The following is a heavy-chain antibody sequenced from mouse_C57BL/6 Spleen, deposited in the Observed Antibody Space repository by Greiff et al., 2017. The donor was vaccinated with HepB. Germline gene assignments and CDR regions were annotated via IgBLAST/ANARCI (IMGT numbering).Heavy chain of an antibody. CDR1: GFTFSSYA. CDR3: TRGGGYYPYFDY. Sequence: EVKLQESGEGLVKPGGSLKLSCAASGFTFSSYAMSWVRQTPEKRLEWVAYISSGGDYIYYADTVKGRFTISRDNARNTLYLQMSSLKSEDTAMYYCTRGGGYYPYFDYWGQGTTLTVSS. CDR2: ISSGGDYI. D-gene: IGHD2-3*01. J-gene: IGHJ2*01. V-gene: IGHV5-9-1*02.